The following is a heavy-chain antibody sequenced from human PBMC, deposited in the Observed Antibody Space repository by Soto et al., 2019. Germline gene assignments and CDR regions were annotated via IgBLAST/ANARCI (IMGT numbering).Heavy chain of an antibody. Sequence: EVQLVESGGGLVQPGRSLRLSCAASGFTFDDYAMHWVRQAPGKGLEWVSGISWNSGSIGSADSVKGRFTISRDNAKNSLYLQMNSLRAEDTALYYCAKDRVYSCYHLFLHAGDIWGQGTMVTVSS. CDR2: ISWNSGSI. J-gene: IGHJ3*02. V-gene: IGHV3-9*01. CDR1: GFTFDDYA. D-gene: IGHD5-12*01. CDR3: AKDRVYSCYHLFLHAGDI.